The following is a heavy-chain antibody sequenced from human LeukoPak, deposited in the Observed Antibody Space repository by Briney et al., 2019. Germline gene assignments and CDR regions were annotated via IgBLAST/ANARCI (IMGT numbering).Heavy chain of an antibody. CDR3: ASPSKLVISRGGFDM. CDR2: IYFSET. CDR1: GGSSSDTTYD. J-gene: IGHJ3*02. D-gene: IGHD3-22*01. Sequence: SETLSLTCTVSGGSSSDTTYDGAWIRQPPGKGLEWIGSIYFSETKYNPSLKSRITISGDTSKKQFSLKLSSVTAADTAVYYCASPSKLVISRGGFDMWGQGTMVTVSA. V-gene: IGHV4-39*01.